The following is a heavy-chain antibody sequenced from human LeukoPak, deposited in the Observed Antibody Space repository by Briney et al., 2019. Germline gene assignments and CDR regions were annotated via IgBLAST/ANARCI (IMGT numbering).Heavy chain of an antibody. D-gene: IGHD6-13*01. CDR1: GYSISSGYY. CDR2: IYHSGST. Sequence: SETLSLTCTVSGYSISSGYYWGWIRQPPGKGLGWIGSIYHSGSTYYNPSLKSRVTISVDTSKNQFSLKLSSVTAADTAVYYCARALGYSSPDAFDIWDQGTM. CDR3: ARALGYSSPDAFDI. J-gene: IGHJ3*02. V-gene: IGHV4-38-2*02.